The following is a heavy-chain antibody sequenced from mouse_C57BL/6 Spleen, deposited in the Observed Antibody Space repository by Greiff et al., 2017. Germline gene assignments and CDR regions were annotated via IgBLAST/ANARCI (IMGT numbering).Heavy chain of an antibody. CDR2: IRSKSSNYAT. CDR1: GFTFNTYA. CDR3: VRDQARDYYGSSGDYFAMDY. Sequence: EVQLVESGGGLVQPKGSLKLSCAASGFTFNTYAMHWVRQAPGKGLEWVARIRSKSSNYATYYADSVKDRFTISRDDSQSMLYLQMNNLKTEDTAMYYCVRDQARDYYGSSGDYFAMDYWGQGTSVTVSS. J-gene: IGHJ4*01. D-gene: IGHD1-1*01. V-gene: IGHV10-3*01.